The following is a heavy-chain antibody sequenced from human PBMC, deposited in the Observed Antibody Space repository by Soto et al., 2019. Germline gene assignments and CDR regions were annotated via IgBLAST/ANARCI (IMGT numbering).Heavy chain of an antibody. CDR2: IKQDGSEK. J-gene: IGHJ4*02. Sequence: PGGSLRLSCAASGFTFSSYWMSWVRQATGKGLEWVANIKQDGSEKYYVDSVKGRFTISRDNAKNSLYLQMNSLRAEDTAVYYCARDSNILTGYPFDYWGQGTLLTVSS. D-gene: IGHD3-9*01. V-gene: IGHV3-7*01. CDR3: ARDSNILTGYPFDY. CDR1: GFTFSSYW.